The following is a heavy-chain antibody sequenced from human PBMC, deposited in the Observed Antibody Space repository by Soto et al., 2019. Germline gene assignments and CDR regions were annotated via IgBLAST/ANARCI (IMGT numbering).Heavy chain of an antibody. CDR1: GYTFTSYG. D-gene: IGHD5-18*01. V-gene: IGHV1-18*01. J-gene: IGHJ4*02. CDR2: ISAYNGNT. CDR3: ARESFADTAMATIDY. Sequence: GASVKVSCKASGYTFTSYGISWVRQAPGQGLEWMGWISAYNGNTNYAQKLQGRVTMTTDTSTSTAYMELRSLRSDDTAVYYCARESFADTAMATIDYWGQGTLVTVSS.